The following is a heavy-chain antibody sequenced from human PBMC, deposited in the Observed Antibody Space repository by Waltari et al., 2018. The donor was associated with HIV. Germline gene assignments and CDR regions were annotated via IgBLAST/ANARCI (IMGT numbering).Heavy chain of an antibody. CDR2: IYYSGST. D-gene: IGHD2-2*01. CDR1: GGSIRRGDYY. V-gene: IGHV4-30-4*01. J-gene: IGHJ6*02. CDR3: ARAGSVFGTSPYGMDV. Sequence: QVQLQESGPGLVKPSQTLSLNCTVSGGSIRRGDYYWSWIRQPPGKGLEWIGYIYYSGSTYYNPSLKSRVTISVDTSKNQFSLKLSSVSAADTAVYYCARAGSVFGTSPYGMDVWGQGTTVTVSS.